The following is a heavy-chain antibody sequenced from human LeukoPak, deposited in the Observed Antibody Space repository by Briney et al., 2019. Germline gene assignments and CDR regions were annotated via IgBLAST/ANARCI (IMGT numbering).Heavy chain of an antibody. J-gene: IGHJ4*02. CDR2: VNPSSSST. CDR1: GYIFTDYY. D-gene: IGHD1-26*01. V-gene: IGHV1-46*01. Sequence: ASVKVSCKASGYIFTDYYIHWVRQAPGQGLEWMGIVNPSSSSTSYAQRFQGRVTMTRDTSTKTVYMELSSLTSEDTAVYFCAEGSSGSYFNYFDYWGQGTLVTVSS. CDR3: AEGSSGSYFNYFDY.